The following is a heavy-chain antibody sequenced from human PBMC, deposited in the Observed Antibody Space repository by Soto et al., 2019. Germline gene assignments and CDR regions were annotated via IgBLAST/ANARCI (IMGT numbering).Heavy chain of an antibody. CDR2: ISAHNGNT. Sequence: ASVKFSCKASGYTFTSYGISWVRQAPGQGLDWMGWISAHNGNTKYEQKLQGRVTMTTDTSTSTAYMELRSLRSDDTAVYYCARYKYYYDSSGYFMDYWGQGTLVTVSS. V-gene: IGHV1-18*01. D-gene: IGHD3-22*01. CDR3: ARYKYYYDSSGYFMDY. CDR1: GYTFTSYG. J-gene: IGHJ4*02.